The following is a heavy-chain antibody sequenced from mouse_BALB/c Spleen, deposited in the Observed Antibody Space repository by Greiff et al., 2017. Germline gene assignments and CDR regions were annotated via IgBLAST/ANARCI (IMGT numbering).Heavy chain of an antibody. V-gene: IGHV1-87*01. J-gene: IGHJ4*01. D-gene: IGHD2-12*01. CDR3: ARSPYSYGFWGY. CDR2: IYPGDGDT. Sequence: VQLQQSGAELARPGASVKLSCKASGYTFTSYWMQWVKQRPGQGLEWIGAIYPGDGDTRYTQKFKGKATLTADKSSSTAYMQLSSLASEDSAVYYCARSPYSYGFWGYWGQGTSVTVSS. CDR1: GYTFTSYW.